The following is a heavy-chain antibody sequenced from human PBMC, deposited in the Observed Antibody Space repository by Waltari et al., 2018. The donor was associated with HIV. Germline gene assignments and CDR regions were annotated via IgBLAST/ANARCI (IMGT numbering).Heavy chain of an antibody. CDR2: IWYDGSNK. Sequence: GLEWVALIWYDGSNKYYADSVKGRFAISRDNSKNTVYLQMNSLRAEDTAVYYCARDRSSSWYGKDYYYFGMDVWGQGTTVTVSS. V-gene: IGHV3-33*01. CDR3: ARDRSSSWYGKDYYYFGMDV. D-gene: IGHD6-13*01. J-gene: IGHJ6*02.